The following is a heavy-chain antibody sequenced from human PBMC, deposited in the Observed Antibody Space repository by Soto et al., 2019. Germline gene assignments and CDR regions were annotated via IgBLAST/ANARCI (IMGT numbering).Heavy chain of an antibody. Sequence: EVQLLESGGGLVQPGGSLRLSCAASGFTFSNYAVTWVRQAPGKGLEWVSTISGSGGSTYYADSVKGRFTISRDNSKNTLYMQMNRRSAEDTAVYYCAKDQGSSWYEIDYWGQGTLVTVSS. D-gene: IGHD6-13*01. CDR2: ISGSGGST. CDR1: GFTFSNYA. V-gene: IGHV3-23*01. CDR3: AKDQGSSWYEIDY. J-gene: IGHJ4*02.